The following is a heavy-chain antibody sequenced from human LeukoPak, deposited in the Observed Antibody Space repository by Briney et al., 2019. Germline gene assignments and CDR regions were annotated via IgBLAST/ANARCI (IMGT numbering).Heavy chain of an antibody. CDR3: ARDGASYDFWSGYSNWFDP. D-gene: IGHD3-3*01. Sequence: ASVKVSCKASGYTFTSYGISWVRQAPGQGLEGLGWISAYNGNTNYAQKLQGRVTMTTDTSTSTAYMELRSLRTDDTAVYYCARDGASYDFWSGYSNWFDPWGQGTLVTVSS. V-gene: IGHV1-18*01. CDR2: ISAYNGNT. J-gene: IGHJ5*02. CDR1: GYTFTSYG.